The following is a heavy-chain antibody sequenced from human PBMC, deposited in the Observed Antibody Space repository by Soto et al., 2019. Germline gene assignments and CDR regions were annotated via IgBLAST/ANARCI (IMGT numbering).Heavy chain of an antibody. Sequence: GGSLILSCAASGFTFSNYWMSWVRQAPGKGLEWVANIKKDGSEKEYVDSVKGRFTISRDNAKSSLYLQMNTLRAEDTAVYYCASLNSLAYVGDAFDIWGQGTMVTVSS. CDR2: IKKDGSEK. D-gene: IGHD3-16*01. CDR3: ASLNSLAYVGDAFDI. CDR1: GFTFSNYW. J-gene: IGHJ3*02. V-gene: IGHV3-7*01.